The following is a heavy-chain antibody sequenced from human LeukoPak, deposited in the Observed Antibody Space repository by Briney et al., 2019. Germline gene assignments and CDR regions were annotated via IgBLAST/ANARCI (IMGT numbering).Heavy chain of an antibody. CDR1: GFTFSTYG. Sequence: GGSLRLSCAASGFTFSTYGMHWVRQAPGKGLEWVAFIRHDEGNKYYADSVKGRFTISRDNSKNTLYLQLNNLRAEDTAVYYCAKVAPSRKTVADYWGQGTLVTVSS. J-gene: IGHJ4*02. CDR2: IRHDEGNK. CDR3: AKVAPSRKTVADY. D-gene: IGHD6-19*01. V-gene: IGHV3-30*02.